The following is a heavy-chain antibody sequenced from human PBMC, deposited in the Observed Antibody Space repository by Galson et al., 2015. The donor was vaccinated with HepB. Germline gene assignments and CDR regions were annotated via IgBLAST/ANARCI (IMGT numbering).Heavy chain of an antibody. CDR2: IYYSGST. J-gene: IGHJ4*02. D-gene: IGHD3/OR15-3a*01. Sequence: ETLSLACTVSGGSISSSSYYWGWIRQPPGKGLEWIGGIYYSGSTYYNPSLKSRVTISVDTSKNQFSLKLSSVTAADTAVYYCARLSRTGRYYWGQGTLVTVSS. CDR1: GGSISSSSYY. V-gene: IGHV4-39*07. CDR3: ARLSRTGRYY.